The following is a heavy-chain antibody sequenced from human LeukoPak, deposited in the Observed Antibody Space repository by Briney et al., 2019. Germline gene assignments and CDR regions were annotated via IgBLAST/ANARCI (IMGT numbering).Heavy chain of an antibody. CDR3: ARDPGRGNWFDP. Sequence: GASVTVSCKASGYTFTSYYMHWVRQAPGHGLEWMGMINPSGGSTSYAQKFQGRVTMTRDTSTSTVYMELSSLRSEDTAVYYCARDPGRGNWFDPWGQGTLVTVSS. CDR1: GYTFTSYY. J-gene: IGHJ5*02. V-gene: IGHV1-46*01. CDR2: INPSGGST.